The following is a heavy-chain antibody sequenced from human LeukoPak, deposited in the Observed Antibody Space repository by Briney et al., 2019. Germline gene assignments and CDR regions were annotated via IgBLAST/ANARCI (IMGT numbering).Heavy chain of an antibody. V-gene: IGHV4-34*01. CDR2: INHSGST. CDR1: GGSFSGYY. Sequence: PSGTLSLTCAVYGGSFSGYYWSWIRQPPGKGLEWIGEINHSGSTNYNPSLKSRVTISVDTSKNQFSLKLSSVTAADTAVYYCARGAGVAVYWYFELWGRGALVTVSS. CDR3: ARGAGVAVYWYFEL. D-gene: IGHD6-19*01. J-gene: IGHJ2*01.